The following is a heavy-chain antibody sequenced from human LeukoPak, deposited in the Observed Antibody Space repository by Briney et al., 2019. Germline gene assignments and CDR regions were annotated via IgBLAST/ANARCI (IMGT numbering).Heavy chain of an antibody. V-gene: IGHV1-46*01. CDR3: AREAYDILTGYPTRYYYYGMDV. CDR1: GYTFTSYY. J-gene: IGHJ6*02. Sequence: GASVKVSCKASGYTFTSYYMHWVRQAPGQGLEWMGIINPSGGSTSYAQKIQGRVTMTRETSTSTVYMELSSLRSEDTAVYYCAREAYDILTGYPTRYYYYGMDVWGQGTTVTVSS. CDR2: INPSGGST. D-gene: IGHD3-9*01.